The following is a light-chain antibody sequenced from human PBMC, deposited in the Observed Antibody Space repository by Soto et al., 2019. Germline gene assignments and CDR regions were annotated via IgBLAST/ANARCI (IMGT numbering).Light chain of an antibody. V-gene: IGKV3-15*01. CDR1: QSVRSN. CDR2: DAS. Sequence: EKVMTQSPATLSVSPGERATLSCRASQSVRSNLAWYQQKPGQALRLLIYDASTRATGIPARFSGSGSGTEFTLIIGSLQSEDFAVYYCQQAYIFPFSLGVGTKVDIK. J-gene: IGKJ4*01. CDR3: QQAYIFPFS.